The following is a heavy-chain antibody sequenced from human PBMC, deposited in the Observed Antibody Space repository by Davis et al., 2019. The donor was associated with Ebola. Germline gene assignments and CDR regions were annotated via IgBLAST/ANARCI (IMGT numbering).Heavy chain of an antibody. CDR2: IYYSGST. CDR1: GGSISSSSYY. J-gene: IGHJ3*02. V-gene: IGHV4-39*01. Sequence: MPSETLSLTCTVSGGSISSSSYYWGWIRQPPGKGLEWIGSIYYSGSTYYNPSLKSRVTISVDTSKNQFSLKLSSVTAADTAVYYCARTGDMYAFDIWGQGTMVTVSS. D-gene: IGHD7-27*01. CDR3: ARTGDMYAFDI.